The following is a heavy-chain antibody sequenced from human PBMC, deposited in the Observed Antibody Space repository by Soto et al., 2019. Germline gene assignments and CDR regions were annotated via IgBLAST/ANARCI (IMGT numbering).Heavy chain of an antibody. CDR1: GGSFSDNY. Sequence: SETLSLTCAVSGGSFSDNYWSWIRRPPGKGLEWMGELNPTGSTHYNPSLKRRVTISIDTSQNHFSLKLNSVTAADTAVYYCARGNFYNGLDVWDQGTTVTVSS. V-gene: IGHV4-34*01. CDR2: LNPTGST. J-gene: IGHJ6*02. CDR3: ARGNFYNGLDV.